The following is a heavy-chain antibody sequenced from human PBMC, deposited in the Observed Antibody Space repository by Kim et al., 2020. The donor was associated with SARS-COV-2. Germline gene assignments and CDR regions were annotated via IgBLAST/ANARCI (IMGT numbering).Heavy chain of an antibody. CDR2: ISSSSSTT. CDR1: GFTFSSYS. D-gene: IGHD3-9*01. CDR3: ARSHNYDILTGYYPIYYYSMDV. V-gene: IGHV3-48*02. J-gene: IGHJ6*01. Sequence: GVSLRLSCAASGFTFSSYSMNWVRQAPGKGLEWVSYISSSSSTTYYADSVKGRFTISRDNAKNSLYLQMNSLRDEDTAVYYCARSHNYDILTGYYPIYYYSMDVCGQGTTVTVSS.